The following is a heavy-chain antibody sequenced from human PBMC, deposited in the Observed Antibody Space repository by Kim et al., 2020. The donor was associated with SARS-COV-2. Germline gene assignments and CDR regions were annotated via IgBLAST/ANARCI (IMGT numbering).Heavy chain of an antibody. V-gene: IGHV4-4*02. CDR1: GGSISSSNW. J-gene: IGHJ3*02. Sequence: SETLSLTCAVSGGSISSSNWWSWVRQPPGKGLEWIGEIYHSGSTNYNPSLKSRVTISVDKSKNQFSLKLSSVTAADTAVYYCASAGIAAARGIDAFDIWGQGTMVTVSS. D-gene: IGHD6-13*01. CDR2: IYHSGST. CDR3: ASAGIAAARGIDAFDI.